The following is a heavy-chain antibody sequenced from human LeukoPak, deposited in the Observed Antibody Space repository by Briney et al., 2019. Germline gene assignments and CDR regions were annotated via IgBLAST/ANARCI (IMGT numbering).Heavy chain of an antibody. CDR3: AKDSPRGSGRSVEYFQH. CDR2: IYYSGST. CDR1: GGSISSGDYY. V-gene: IGHV4-30-4*01. J-gene: IGHJ1*01. Sequence: PSETLSLTCTVSGGSISSGDYYWSWIRQPPGKGLEWIGYIYYSGSTYYNPSLKSRVTISVDTSKNQFSLKLSSVTAADTAVYYCAKDSPRGSGRSVEYFQHWGQGTLVTVSS. D-gene: IGHD1-26*01.